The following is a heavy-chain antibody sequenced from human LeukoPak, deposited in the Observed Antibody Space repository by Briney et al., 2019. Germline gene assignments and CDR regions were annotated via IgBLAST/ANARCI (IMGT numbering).Heavy chain of an antibody. Sequence: SETLSLICTVSGGSISSYYWSWIRQPPGKGLEWIGYIYYSGSTNYNPSLKSRVTISVDTSKNQFSLKLSSVTAADTAVYYCARARDYGDYVTYYYYYGMDVWGQGTTVTVSS. V-gene: IGHV4-59*01. CDR2: IYYSGST. CDR3: ARARDYGDYVTYYYYYGMDV. CDR1: GGSISSYY. J-gene: IGHJ6*02. D-gene: IGHD4-17*01.